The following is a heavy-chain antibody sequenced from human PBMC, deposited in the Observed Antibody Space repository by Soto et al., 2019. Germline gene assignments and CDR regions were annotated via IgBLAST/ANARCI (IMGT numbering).Heavy chain of an antibody. D-gene: IGHD1-26*01. V-gene: IGHV1-18*01. CDR3: ARDRGSYALDY. CDR1: GYTFTSYG. Sequence: QVQLVQSGAEVKKPGASVKVSCKASGYTFTSYGISWVRQAPGQGLEWMGWISADNGNTNYAQKLQGRVTMTTDTSRSTAYMERRSLRADDTAVYYCARDRGSYALDYWGQGTLVTVSS. CDR2: ISADNGNT. J-gene: IGHJ4*02.